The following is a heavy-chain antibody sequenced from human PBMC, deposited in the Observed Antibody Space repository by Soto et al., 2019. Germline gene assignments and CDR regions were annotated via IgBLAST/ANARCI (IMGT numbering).Heavy chain of an antibody. CDR1: GGSSRSPNLS. J-gene: IGHJ6*02. CDR2: IYHSGTT. V-gene: IGHV4-31*03. D-gene: IGHD1-26*01. Sequence: SETLSLTCTVIGGSSRSPNLSWSWIRQHPGKGLEWIGKIYHSGTTNYSPSLKGRLTISVDKSKNQFSLKLKSVTAADTAVYYCARVSGSYYYGMDVWGQGITVTVSS. CDR3: ARVSGSYYYGMDV.